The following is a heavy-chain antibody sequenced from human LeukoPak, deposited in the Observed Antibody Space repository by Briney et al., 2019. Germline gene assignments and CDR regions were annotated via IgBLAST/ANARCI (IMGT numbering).Heavy chain of an antibody. J-gene: IGHJ4*02. V-gene: IGHV4-34*01. CDR2: INHSGST. CDR3: ARVLAARSGLNDY. CDR1: GGSFSGYY. D-gene: IGHD6-6*01. Sequence: SETLSLTCAVYGGSFSGYYWSWIRQPPGKGLEWIGEINHSGSTNYNPSLKSRVTISVDTSKNQFPLKLSSVTAADTAVYYCARVLAARSGLNDYWGQGTLVTVSS.